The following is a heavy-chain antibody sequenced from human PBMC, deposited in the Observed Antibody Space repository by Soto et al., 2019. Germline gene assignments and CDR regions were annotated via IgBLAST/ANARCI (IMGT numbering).Heavy chain of an antibody. CDR3: ARERILIAVAGRGDYFDS. Sequence: GAAVKVSCKARRYTCPSYAMHWVRQAPGQRREGMGWINAGNGNTKYSQKSQARLTITRDTSASTAYMELSSLRSAATAVYYCARERILIAVAGRGDYFDSWAQGPLATVS. CDR1: RYTCPSYA. V-gene: IGHV1-3*01. J-gene: IGHJ4*02. CDR2: INAGNGNT. D-gene: IGHD6-19*01.